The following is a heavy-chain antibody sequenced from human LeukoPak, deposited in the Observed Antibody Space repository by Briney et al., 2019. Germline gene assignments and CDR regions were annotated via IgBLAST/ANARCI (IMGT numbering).Heavy chain of an antibody. Sequence: GRSLRLSCAASGYTFSSYAMHRVRQAPGKGLEWVAVIPYDGSNKYYADSVKGRFTISRDNSKNTLYLQMNSLRAEDTAVYYCARGKPGTGDYWGQGTLVTVSS. CDR3: ARGKPGTGDY. V-gene: IGHV3-30-3*01. CDR1: GYTFSSYA. CDR2: IPYDGSNK. D-gene: IGHD1-7*01. J-gene: IGHJ4*02.